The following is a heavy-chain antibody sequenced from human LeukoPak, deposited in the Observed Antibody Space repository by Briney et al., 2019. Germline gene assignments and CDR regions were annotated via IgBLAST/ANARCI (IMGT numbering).Heavy chain of an antibody. CDR1: GFTFSSYA. Sequence: GGSLRLSCAASGFTFSSYAMSWVRQAPGKGLEWVSAISGSGGSTYYADSVKGRFTISRDNPKNTLYLRMNSLRAEDTAVYYCAKDYYDSSGYNSDNDAFDIWGQGTMVTVSS. J-gene: IGHJ3*02. V-gene: IGHV3-23*01. CDR3: AKDYYDSSGYNSDNDAFDI. D-gene: IGHD3-22*01. CDR2: ISGSGGST.